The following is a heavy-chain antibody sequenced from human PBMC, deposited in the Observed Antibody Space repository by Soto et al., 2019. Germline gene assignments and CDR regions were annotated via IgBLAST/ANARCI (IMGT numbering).Heavy chain of an antibody. V-gene: IGHV3-74*01. Sequence: GGSLRLSCEASGFIFSNYWMHWVRQTPGTGLVWVSRISNDGSITNYADSVKGRFTISRDNAKNTLYLQMNSLRAEDTAVYYCAKDLTWNQADYWGQGTLVTVSS. CDR3: AKDLTWNQADY. CDR2: ISNDGSIT. CDR1: GFIFSNYW. D-gene: IGHD1-1*01. J-gene: IGHJ4*02.